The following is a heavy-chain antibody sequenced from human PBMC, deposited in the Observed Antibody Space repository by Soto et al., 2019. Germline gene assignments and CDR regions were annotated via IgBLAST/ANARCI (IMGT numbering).Heavy chain of an antibody. CDR3: ASYYYASGDYRSFDY. V-gene: IGHV4-39*01. CDR1: GDSISSSTYY. Sequence: SETLSLTCTVSGDSISSSTYYWGWIRQSPGKGLEWIGNIHYSGSTYYNPSLKSRVTISVDTSKNQFSLKLSSVTAADTAVYYCASYYYASGDYRSFDYWGQGTLGTVSS. CDR2: IHYSGST. D-gene: IGHD3-10*01. J-gene: IGHJ4*02.